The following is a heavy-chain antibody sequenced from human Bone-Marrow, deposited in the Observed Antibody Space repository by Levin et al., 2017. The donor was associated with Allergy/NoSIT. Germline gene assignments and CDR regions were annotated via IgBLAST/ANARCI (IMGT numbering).Heavy chain of an antibody. CDR1: GDSITGYH. CDR2: FYYSGTT. J-gene: IGHJ4*02. D-gene: IGHD5-12*01. V-gene: IGHV4-59*08. Sequence: SETLSLTCTVSGDSITGYHWSWIRQSPGKGLEWIGYFYYSGTTNHNPSLKSRVTMSVDLSKNQFSLMLNSVTAADTAVYYCARSESGNDAGDYWGQGTLVTVSS. CDR3: ARSESGNDAGDY.